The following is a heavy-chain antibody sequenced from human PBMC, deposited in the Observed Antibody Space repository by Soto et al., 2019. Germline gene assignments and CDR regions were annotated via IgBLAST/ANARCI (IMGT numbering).Heavy chain of an antibody. D-gene: IGHD4-17*01. CDR2: VYYRGRS. V-gene: IGHV4-39*01. J-gene: IGHJ4*02. CDR1: GGSVTNSSYY. CDR3: VSQRTTVLTQAYFDY. Sequence: SETLSLTCTVSGGSVTNSSYYWGWIRQSPGKGLEWIGSVYYRGRSYSKSSVKSRVTISVDTSKNQFSLNFNSVTASDTALYYCVSQRTTVLTQAYFDYWGPGALVTASS.